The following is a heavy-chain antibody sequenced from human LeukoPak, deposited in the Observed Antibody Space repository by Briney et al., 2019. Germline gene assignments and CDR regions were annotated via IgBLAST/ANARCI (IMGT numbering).Heavy chain of an antibody. CDR3: ARDYYDSSGYYYGGHDY. CDR2: ICYDGSNK. J-gene: IGHJ4*02. CDR1: GFTFSSYG. D-gene: IGHD3-22*01. Sequence: PGRSLRLSCAASGFTFSSYGMHWVRQAPGKGLEWVAVICYDGSNKYYADSVKGRFTISRDNSKYTLYLQMNSLRAEDTAVYYCARDYYDSSGYYYGGHDYWGQGTLVTVSS. V-gene: IGHV3-33*01.